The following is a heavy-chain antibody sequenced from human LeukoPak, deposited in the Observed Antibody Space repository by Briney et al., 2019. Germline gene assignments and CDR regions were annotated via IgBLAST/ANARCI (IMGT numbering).Heavy chain of an antibody. J-gene: IGHJ5*02. CDR1: IDSFSNYH. CDR3: ARGRGATVPQVGKNWFDP. D-gene: IGHD1-26*01. CDR2: VNESGGT. Sequence: PSETLSLTCAVYIDSFSNYHWNWIRQTPAKGMEWIGEVNESGGTNISPSLRSRVILSVDTSKNQFSLKLISVTVADTAIYYCARGRGATVPQVGKNWFDPWGQGTRVTVSS. V-gene: IGHV4-34*01.